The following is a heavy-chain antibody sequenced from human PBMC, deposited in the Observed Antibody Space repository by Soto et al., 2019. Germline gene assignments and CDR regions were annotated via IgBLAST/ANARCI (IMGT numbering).Heavy chain of an antibody. D-gene: IGHD1-26*01. V-gene: IGHV1-46*01. CDR3: ARIPREKIRNAFDL. J-gene: IGHJ3*01. Sequence: QVQLVQSGGEVTKPGASVKVSCKASGYTFTSYYIHWVRQAPGQGFEWMGMINPGAGGTNYAQKFQGRVTLNRDKSTSTVYMELSSLRSEDTAIYFCARIPREKIRNAFDLWGQGTTVTVSS. CDR1: GYTFTSYY. CDR2: INPGAGGT.